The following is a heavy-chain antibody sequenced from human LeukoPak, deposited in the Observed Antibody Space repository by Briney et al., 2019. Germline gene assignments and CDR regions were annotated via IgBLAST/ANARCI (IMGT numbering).Heavy chain of an antibody. D-gene: IGHD6-25*01. CDR1: GFTFSSYG. CDR2: ISGSGGST. Sequence: GGTLRLSCAASGFTFSSYGMSWVRQAPGKGLEWVSAISGSGGSTYYADSVKGRFTISRDNSKNTLYLQMNSLRAEDTAVYYCAKATAADGHFDYWGQGTLVTVSS. CDR3: AKATAADGHFDY. V-gene: IGHV3-23*01. J-gene: IGHJ4*02.